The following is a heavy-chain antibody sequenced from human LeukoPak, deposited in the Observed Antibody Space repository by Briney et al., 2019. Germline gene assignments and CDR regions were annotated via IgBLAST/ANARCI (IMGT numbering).Heavy chain of an antibody. CDR1: GGSISSSSYY. CDR2: IYYSGST. Sequence: SETLSLTCTVSGGSISSSSYYWGWIRQPPGKGLEWIGNIYYSGSTYYNPSLKSRVTISVDTSKNQFSLKLSSVTAADTAVYYCASGGRLWFGETYFDYWGQGTLVTVSS. CDR3: ASGGRLWFGETYFDY. D-gene: IGHD3-10*01. V-gene: IGHV4-39*07. J-gene: IGHJ4*02.